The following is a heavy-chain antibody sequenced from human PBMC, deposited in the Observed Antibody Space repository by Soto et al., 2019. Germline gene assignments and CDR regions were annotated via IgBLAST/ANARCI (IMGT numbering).Heavy chain of an antibody. D-gene: IGHD3-10*01. CDR3: ARFLGGAGSYYDGQNYNYYNGMDV. J-gene: IGHJ6*02. CDR2: IIPVFGTA. Sequence: QAQLVQSGAEVKKPGSSVKVSCKASGGPYNSFAISWVRQAPGQGLEWIGGIIPVFGTATYAQKFKGRVTITVEESTSTAYMELSSLTSEDTAVYYCARFLGGAGSYYDGQNYNYYNGMDVWGQGTTVTVSS. V-gene: IGHV1-69*01. CDR1: GGPYNSFA.